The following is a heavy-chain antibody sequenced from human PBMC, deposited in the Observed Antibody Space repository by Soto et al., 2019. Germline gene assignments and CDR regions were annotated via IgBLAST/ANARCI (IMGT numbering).Heavy chain of an antibody. CDR2: IYPGDSDT. V-gene: IGHV5-51*01. J-gene: IGHJ1*01. CDR3: ARSYYDIVTGYYQYFQH. CDR1: GYSFTSYW. Sequence: GESLKISCKGSGYSFTSYWIGWVRQMPGKGLEWMGIIYPGDSDTSYSPSFQGQVTISADKSISTAYLQWSSLKASDTAMYYGARSYYDIVTGYYQYFQHWGQGTLVTVSS. D-gene: IGHD3-9*01.